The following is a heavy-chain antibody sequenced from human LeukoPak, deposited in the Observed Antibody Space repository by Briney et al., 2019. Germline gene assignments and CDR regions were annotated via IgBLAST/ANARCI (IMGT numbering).Heavy chain of an antibody. CDR2: IKSDGSST. V-gene: IGHV3-74*01. J-gene: IGHJ3*02. CDR3: ARVSIWFGEYAFDI. Sequence: GGSLRLSCAASGFTFSGYWMHWVRQAPGNGLVWVSRIKSDGSSTSYADSVKGRFTISRDNAKNTLYLQMNSLRAEDTAVYYCARVSIWFGEYAFDIWGQGTMVTVSS. D-gene: IGHD3-10*01. CDR1: GFTFSGYW.